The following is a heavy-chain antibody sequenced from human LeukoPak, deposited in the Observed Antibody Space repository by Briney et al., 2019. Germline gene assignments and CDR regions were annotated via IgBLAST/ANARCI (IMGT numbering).Heavy chain of an antibody. CDR1: GFTFSSYA. Sequence: PGGSLRLSCAASGFTFSSYAMSWVRQAPGKGLEWVSAISGSGGGTYYADSVKGRFTISRDNSKNTLYLQMNSLRAEDTAVYYCAKDPVELLYFDYWGQGTLVTVSS. CDR3: AKDPVELLYFDY. V-gene: IGHV3-23*01. D-gene: IGHD2-15*01. J-gene: IGHJ4*02. CDR2: ISGSGGGT.